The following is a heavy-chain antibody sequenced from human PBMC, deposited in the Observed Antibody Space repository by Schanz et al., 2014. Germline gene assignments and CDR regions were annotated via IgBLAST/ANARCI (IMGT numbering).Heavy chain of an antibody. V-gene: IGHV3-66*01. J-gene: IGHJ1*01. CDR1: GFTVSTTY. CDR2: IYSDGSR. D-gene: IGHD6-19*01. CDR3: EREALQDGYSSGSARHSLELSMY. Sequence: LSCAASGFTVSTTYISWVRHAPGMGLEWVAVIYSDGSRYYADSAKSRFTISRDKSKNTLYLQMNRLRVEETDDYYCEREALQDGYSSGSARHSLELSMYWGQS.